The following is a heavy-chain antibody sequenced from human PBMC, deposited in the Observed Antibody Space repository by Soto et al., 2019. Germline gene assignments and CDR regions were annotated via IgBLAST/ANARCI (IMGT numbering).Heavy chain of an antibody. V-gene: IGHV4-59*01. J-gene: IGHJ4*02. D-gene: IGHD6-13*01. Sequence: NPSETLSLTCTVSGGSINYYYWSWIRQPPGKGLEWIGYIYSSGSTNYNPSLKSRVTISVDTSKNQFSLRLSSVTAADTAAYYCARCLKYSSPDYWGQGTLVTVSS. CDR2: IYSSGST. CDR1: GGSINYYY. CDR3: ARCLKYSSPDY.